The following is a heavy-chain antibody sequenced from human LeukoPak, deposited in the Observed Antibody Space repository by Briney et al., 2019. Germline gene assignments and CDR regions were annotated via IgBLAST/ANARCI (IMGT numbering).Heavy chain of an antibody. Sequence: GGSLRLSCAASGFTFSSYEMNWVRQAPGKGLEWVSYISSSGSTIYYADSVKGRFTISRDNAKNSLYLQMNSLRAEDTAVYYCARDEKITMTLKYYYYGMDVWGQGTTVTVSS. CDR2: ISSSGSTI. V-gene: IGHV3-48*03. CDR3: ARDEKITMTLKYYYYGMDV. CDR1: GFTFSSYE. D-gene: IGHD3-22*01. J-gene: IGHJ6*02.